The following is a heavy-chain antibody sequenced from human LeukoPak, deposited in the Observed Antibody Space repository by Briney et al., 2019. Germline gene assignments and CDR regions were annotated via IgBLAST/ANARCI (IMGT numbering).Heavy chain of an antibody. V-gene: IGHV7-4-1*02. Sequence: ASVKVSCKASGYTFTSYAMNWARQAPGQGLEWMGWINTNTGNPTYAQGFTGRFVFSLDTSVSTAYLQISSLKAEDTAVYYCARVGYDILTASFDYWGQGTLVTVSS. CDR1: GYTFTSYA. D-gene: IGHD3-9*01. CDR2: INTNTGNP. J-gene: IGHJ4*02. CDR3: ARVGYDILTASFDY.